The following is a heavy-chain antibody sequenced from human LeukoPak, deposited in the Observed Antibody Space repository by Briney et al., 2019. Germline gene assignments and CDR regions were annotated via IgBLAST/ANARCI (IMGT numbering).Heavy chain of an antibody. CDR3: ARGTSGSSSWYPSYYYYYYMDV. D-gene: IGHD6-13*01. J-gene: IGHJ6*03. CDR2: FDPEDGET. V-gene: IGHV1-24*01. CDR1: GYTLTELS. Sequence: ASVKVSCKVSGYTLTELSMHWVRQAPGKGLEWMGGFDPEDGETIYAQKFQGRVTMTEDTSTDTAYMELRSLRSDDTAVYYCARGTSGSSSWYPSYYYYYYMDVWGKGTTVTVSS.